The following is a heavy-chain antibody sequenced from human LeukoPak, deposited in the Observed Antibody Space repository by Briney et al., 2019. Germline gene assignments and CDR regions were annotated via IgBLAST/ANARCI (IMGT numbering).Heavy chain of an antibody. CDR1: GGTFSSYA. D-gene: IGHD1-26*01. V-gene: IGHV1-69*01. CDR2: IIPSFGTA. Sequence: SVKVSCKASGGTFSSYAISWVRQAPGQGLEWMGGIIPSFGTANYAQKFQGRVTITSDESTSTAYMELRSLRPEDTAVYYCARDPPSWRELGREAFDIWGQGTMVTVSS. J-gene: IGHJ3*02. CDR3: ARDPPSWRELGREAFDI.